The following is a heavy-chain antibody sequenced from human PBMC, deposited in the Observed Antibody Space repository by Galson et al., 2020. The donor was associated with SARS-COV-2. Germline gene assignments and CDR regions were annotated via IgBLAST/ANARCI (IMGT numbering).Heavy chain of an antibody. CDR1: GGSFSGYY. J-gene: IGHJ6*03. CDR3: ARGGDSSGWYVRSSWYYYYMDV. CDR2: INHSGST. V-gene: IGHV4-34*01. Sequence: SEPLSLTCAVYGGSFSGYYWSWIRQPPGKGLEWIGKINHSGSTNYNQSLKSRVTISVDTSKNQFSLKLSSVTAADTAVYYCARGGDSSGWYVRSSWYYYYMDVWGKGTTVTVSS. D-gene: IGHD6-19*01.